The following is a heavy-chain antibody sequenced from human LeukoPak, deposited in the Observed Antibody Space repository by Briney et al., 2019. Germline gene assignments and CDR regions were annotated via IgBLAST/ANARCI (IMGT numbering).Heavy chain of an antibody. CDR3: ASRIVVSPTAIETWFDS. CDR1: GASVSSSTYF. D-gene: IGHD2-2*01. CDR2: VSHSGAT. V-gene: IGHV4-39*06. Sequence: SETLSLTCAVSGASVSSSTYFWGWIRQPPGEGPEWLVSVSHSGATYYNPSLKSRVTISLDTSKNQIPLTVTSVTVADTALYFCASRIVVSPTAIETWFDSWGQGTLVTVS. J-gene: IGHJ5*01.